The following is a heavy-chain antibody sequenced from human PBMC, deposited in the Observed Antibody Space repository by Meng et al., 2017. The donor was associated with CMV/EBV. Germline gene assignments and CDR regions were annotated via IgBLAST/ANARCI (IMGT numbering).Heavy chain of an antibody. CDR1: GFTFSSYG. D-gene: IGHD6-13*01. V-gene: IGHV3-33*06. J-gene: IGHJ6*02. Sequence: GESLKISCAASGFTFSSYGMHWVRQAPGKGLEWVAVIWYDGSNKYYADSVKGRFTISRDNSKNTLYLQMNSLNAEDTAVYYCAKELSNSWPYYYGMDVWGQGTTVTVSS. CDR3: AKELSNSWPYYYGMDV. CDR2: IWYDGSNK.